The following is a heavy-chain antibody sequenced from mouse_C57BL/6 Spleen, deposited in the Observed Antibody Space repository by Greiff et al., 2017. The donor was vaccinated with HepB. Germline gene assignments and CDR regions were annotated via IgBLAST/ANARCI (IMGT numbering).Heavy chain of an antibody. CDR1: GYTFTDYN. V-gene: IGHV1-22*01. J-gene: IGHJ4*01. CDR3: ARWCYVFMDY. Sequence: EVQLQQSGPELVKPGASVKMSCKASGYTFTDYNMHWVKQSHGKSLEWIGYINPNNGGTSYNQKFKGKATLTVHKSSRTAYMELRSLTSEDSAVYYCARWCYVFMDYWGQGTSVTVSS. D-gene: IGHD2-12*01. CDR2: INPNNGGT.